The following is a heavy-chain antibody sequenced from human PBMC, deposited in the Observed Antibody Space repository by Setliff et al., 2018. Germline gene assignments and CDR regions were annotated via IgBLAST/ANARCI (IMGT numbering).Heavy chain of an antibody. V-gene: IGHV4-4*07. CDR2: VHPDGST. CDR3: ARGRYFESSSYYFPFDY. Sequence: PSETLSLTCTVSGGSLSADYYWSWIRQPAGKGLEWIGHVHPDGSTNYNPSLYSRLIISVDTSKNQFSLKLTSVTAADTAVYYCARGRYFESSSYYFPFDYWGLGTLVTVSS. D-gene: IGHD3-22*01. J-gene: IGHJ4*02. CDR1: GGSLSADYY.